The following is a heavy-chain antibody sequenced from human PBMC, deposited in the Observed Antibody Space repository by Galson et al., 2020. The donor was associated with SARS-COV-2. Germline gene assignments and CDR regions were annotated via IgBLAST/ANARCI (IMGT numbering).Heavy chain of an antibody. Sequence: QLGESLKISCGVSGLTFSRHGMHWVRQAPGKGLEWVAFIKNDGSDKFYGDSVKGRFTISRDNSKNTLFLQMNSLRLEDTAVYYCAKDRSWGWVDPWGQGTLVTVSS. D-gene: IGHD1-26*01. CDR2: IKNDGSDK. CDR1: GLTFSRHG. J-gene: IGHJ5*02. V-gene: IGHV3-30*02. CDR3: AKDRSWGWVDP.